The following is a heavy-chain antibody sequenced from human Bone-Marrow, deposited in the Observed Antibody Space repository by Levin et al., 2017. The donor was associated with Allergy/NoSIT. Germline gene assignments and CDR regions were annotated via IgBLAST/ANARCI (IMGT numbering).Heavy chain of an antibody. CDR2: IYYSGST. CDR1: SGSIKSGGYY. CDR3: ARGLKPLGVDY. Sequence: PSETLSLTCTVSSGSIKSGGYYWNWIRQPPGKGLEWIGDIYYSGSTNYNVSLKSRVTMSVDTSKNQFSLKLRSVTAADTAVYYCARGLKPLGVDYWGRGALVTVSS. D-gene: IGHD3-16*01. J-gene: IGHJ4*02. V-gene: IGHV4-61*08.